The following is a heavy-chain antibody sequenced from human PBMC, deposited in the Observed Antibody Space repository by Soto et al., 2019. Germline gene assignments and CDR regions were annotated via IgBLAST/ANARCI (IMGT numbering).Heavy chain of an antibody. D-gene: IGHD2-2*02. Sequence: SVKVSCKASGGTFSNYGISWVRQAPGQGLEWMGEIIPLFGTANYAQKVQGRVTITADEFTTTAYMELSSLRSEDSAVYYCARGRRSCTGNNCYTDFDFWGQGSLVTVSS. J-gene: IGHJ4*02. CDR1: GGTFSNYG. V-gene: IGHV1-69*13. CDR2: IIPLFGTA. CDR3: ARGRRSCTGNNCYTDFDF.